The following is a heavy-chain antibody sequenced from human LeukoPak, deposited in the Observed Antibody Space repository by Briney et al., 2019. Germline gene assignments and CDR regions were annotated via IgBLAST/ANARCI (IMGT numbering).Heavy chain of an antibody. CDR2: IYYSGST. CDR1: GYSISSGHY. Sequence: SETLSLTCTVSGYSISSGHYWGWIRQPPGKGLEWIGSIYYSGSTYYNPSLKSRVTISVDTSKNQFSLKLSSVTAADTAVYYCARGPYYYDSSGYLLGWFDPWGQGTLVTVSS. V-gene: IGHV4-38-2*02. CDR3: ARGPYYYDSSGYLLGWFDP. J-gene: IGHJ5*02. D-gene: IGHD3-22*01.